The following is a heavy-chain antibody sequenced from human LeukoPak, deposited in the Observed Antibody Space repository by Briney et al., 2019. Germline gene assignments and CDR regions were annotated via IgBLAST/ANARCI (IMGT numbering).Heavy chain of an antibody. CDR2: IRSNTFGGAI. Sequence: GGSLRLSCTASGYTFEDYTMSWVRQAPGKGLEWVGLIRSNTFGGAIEYAASVKGRFNISRDDSKGIAYLQMNSLKTEDTAVYYCTRDVRFRNNAEYWGQGTLVTVSS. V-gene: IGHV3-49*04. CDR1: GYTFEDYT. CDR3: TRDVRFRNNAEY. D-gene: IGHD1/OR15-1a*01. J-gene: IGHJ4*02.